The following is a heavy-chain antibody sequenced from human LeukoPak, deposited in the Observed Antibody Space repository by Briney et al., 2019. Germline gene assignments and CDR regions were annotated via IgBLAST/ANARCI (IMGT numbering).Heavy chain of an antibody. Sequence: SETLSLTCTVSGGSIIDYYWNWMRQPPGKGLEWIGYIYYSGSTNYNPSLKSRVTLSVDTSKNQFSLNLNSVTAADTAVYYCVRGSTWFDYWGQGTLVTVSS. CDR3: VRGSTWFDY. CDR2: IYYSGST. D-gene: IGHD6-13*01. J-gene: IGHJ4*02. CDR1: GGSIIDYY. V-gene: IGHV4-59*01.